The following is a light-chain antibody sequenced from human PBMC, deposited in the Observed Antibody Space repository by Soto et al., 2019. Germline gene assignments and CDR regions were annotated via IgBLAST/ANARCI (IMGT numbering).Light chain of an antibody. J-gene: IGKJ1*01. CDR2: DTS. V-gene: IGKV3-11*01. CDR3: VQRSVWPWT. CDR1: QSVGRY. Sequence: EIVLTQSPATLSLSPGERGILSCRASQSVGRYLAWYQHKPGQAPRLLIYDTSNRAPGTPGRFGGSGSGTDFTLTISSLEPEDFAVYYCVQRSVWPWTVGQGTKVEV.